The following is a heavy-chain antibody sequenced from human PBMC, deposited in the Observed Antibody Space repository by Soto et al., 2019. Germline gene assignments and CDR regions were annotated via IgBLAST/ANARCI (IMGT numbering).Heavy chain of an antibody. CDR1: GGSISSSSYY. CDR2: IYYSGST. D-gene: IGHD3-10*01. Sequence: SETLSLTCTVSGGSISSSSYYWGWIRQPPGKGLEWIGSIYYSGSTYYNPSLKIRFPISVDRSKNKVSLKLSSVTAADTAVYYCARHLGPPPETMVRGSPYYYYYMDVWGKGTTVTVSS. CDR3: ARHLGPPPETMVRGSPYYYYYMDV. J-gene: IGHJ6*03. V-gene: IGHV4-39*01.